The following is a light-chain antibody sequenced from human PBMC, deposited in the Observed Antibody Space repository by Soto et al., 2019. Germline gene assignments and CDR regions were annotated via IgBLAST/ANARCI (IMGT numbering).Light chain of an antibody. CDR2: AAF. CDR1: QSISNY. CDR3: QQAYSTPLT. Sequence: DIQMTQSPSYLSASVGDRITITCRASQSISNYLNWYQQKPGKAPKLLIYAAFSLESGVPSRFSGGGSGTDFTLAISSLQPEDFANYYCQQAYSTPLTFGGGTKVDIK. V-gene: IGKV1-39*01. J-gene: IGKJ4*01.